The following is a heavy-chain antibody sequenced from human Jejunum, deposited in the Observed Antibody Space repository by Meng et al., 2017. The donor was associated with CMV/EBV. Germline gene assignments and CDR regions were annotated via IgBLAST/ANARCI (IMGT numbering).Heavy chain of an antibody. Sequence: LSCAASGCALRTYGVHWVRQAPGKGLEWVAFIQNDGSNHYGDSVKGRFTISRDISRTTVYLQMNNLRVEDTAVYYCAKDQPVLDCWGRGTLVTVSS. CDR1: GCALRTYG. J-gene: IGHJ4*02. CDR2: IQNDGSNH. CDR3: AKDQPVLDC. D-gene: IGHD1-14*01. V-gene: IGHV3-30*02.